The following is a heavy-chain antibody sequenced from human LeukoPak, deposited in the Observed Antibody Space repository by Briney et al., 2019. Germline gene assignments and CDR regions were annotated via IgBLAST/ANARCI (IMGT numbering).Heavy chain of an antibody. CDR1: GGSISSYY. Sequence: PSETLSLTCTVSGGSISSYYWSWIRQPPGKGLEWIGYIYYSGSTNYNPSLKSRVTISVDTSKNQFSLKLSSVTAADTAVYYCARDVSGWYLDYYYYYMDVWGKGTTVTISS. CDR2: IYYSGST. D-gene: IGHD6-19*01. V-gene: IGHV4-59*12. J-gene: IGHJ6*03. CDR3: ARDVSGWYLDYYYYYMDV.